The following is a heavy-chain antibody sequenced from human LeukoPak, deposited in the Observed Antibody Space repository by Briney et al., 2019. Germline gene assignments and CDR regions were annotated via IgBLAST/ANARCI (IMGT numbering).Heavy chain of an antibody. CDR3: ARSQYSSSWYGWFDP. V-gene: IGHV3-33*01. D-gene: IGHD6-13*01. CDR1: GFTFSSYG. J-gene: IGHJ5*02. CDR2: IWYDGSNK. Sequence: PGGSLRLSCAASGFTFSSYGMHWVRQVPGKGLEWVAVIWYDGSNKHCADSVKGRFTISRDNSKNTLYLQMNSLRVEDTAVYYCARSQYSSSWYGWFDPWGQGTLVTVSS.